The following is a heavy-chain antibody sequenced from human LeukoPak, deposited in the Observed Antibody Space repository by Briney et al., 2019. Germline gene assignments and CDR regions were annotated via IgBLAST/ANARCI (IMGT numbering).Heavy chain of an antibody. J-gene: IGHJ4*02. V-gene: IGHV4-59*12. CDR1: GGSISSYY. Sequence: SETLSLTCTVSGGSISSYYWSWIRQPPGKGLEWIGYIYYSGSTNYNPSLKSRVTISVDTSKNQFSLKLSSVTAADTAVYYCARGLRYYDSSGYYYGYYFDYWGQGTLVTVSS. CDR3: ARGLRYYDSSGYYYGYYFDY. CDR2: IYYSGST. D-gene: IGHD3-22*01.